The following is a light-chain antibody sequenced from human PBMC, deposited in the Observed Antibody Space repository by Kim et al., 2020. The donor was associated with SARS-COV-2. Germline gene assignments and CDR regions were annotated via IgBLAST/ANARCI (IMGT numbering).Light chain of an antibody. CDR2: GAS. CDR3: QQYDPSFPYT. V-gene: IGKV3-20*01. J-gene: IGKJ2*01. CDR1: ETISSDY. Sequence: EIVLTQSPGTLSLSPGERATLSCRTSETISSDYVAWYRHKPGQAPRLLIYGASTRATGIPERFSGSGSGTDFTLTISRLEPEDFAVYYCQQYDPSFPYTFGQGTKLAIK.